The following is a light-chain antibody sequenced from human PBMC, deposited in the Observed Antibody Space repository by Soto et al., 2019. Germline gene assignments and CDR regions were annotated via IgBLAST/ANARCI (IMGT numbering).Light chain of an antibody. V-gene: IGKV3-11*01. Sequence: EIVLTQSPATLSLSPGERXTLXXRASQSVSRYLAWYQQKPGQAPRLLIFDAPNRATGIPARFSGSGSGTDFTLTISSLXXXXXXXXXXXXXXXWXATFGQGTKLEIK. CDR3: XXXXXWXAT. CDR2: DAP. J-gene: IGKJ2*01. CDR1: QSVSRY.